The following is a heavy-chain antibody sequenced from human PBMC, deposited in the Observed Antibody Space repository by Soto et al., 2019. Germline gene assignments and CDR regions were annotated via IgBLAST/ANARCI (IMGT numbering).Heavy chain of an antibody. Sequence: QVQVVQSGAEVKKPESSVKVSCKPSGGTFTTYTINWVRQAPGRGLEWMGRFIPVLDMANYAQEFQGRVAITSDISTLTAYLEMSRLTSDDSAVYYCAITYCRDNSCFWDFDFWGPGTRVTVSS. J-gene: IGHJ4*02. V-gene: IGHV1-69*02. CDR3: AITYCRDNSCFWDFDF. D-gene: IGHD2-21*01. CDR2: FIPVLDMA. CDR1: GGTFTTYT.